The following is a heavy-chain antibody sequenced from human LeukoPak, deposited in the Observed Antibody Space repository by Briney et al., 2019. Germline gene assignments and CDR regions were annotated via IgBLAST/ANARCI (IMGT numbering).Heavy chain of an antibody. CDR3: ARDREGYYDSSGYYVPGYFDY. CDR1: GFTFSSYG. Sequence: GGSLRLPCAASGFTFSSYGMHWVRQAPGKGLEWVAVIWYDGSNKYYADSVKGRFTISRDNSKNTLYLQMNSLRAEDTAVYYCARDREGYYDSSGYYVPGYFDYWGQGTLVTVSS. J-gene: IGHJ4*02. CDR2: IWYDGSNK. V-gene: IGHV3-33*01. D-gene: IGHD3-22*01.